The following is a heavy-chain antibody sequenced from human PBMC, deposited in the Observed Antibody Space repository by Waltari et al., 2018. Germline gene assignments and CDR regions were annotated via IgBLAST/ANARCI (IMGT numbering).Heavy chain of an antibody. D-gene: IGHD2-21*01. CDR3: ATDNSLYCGADCSRGEAFDI. J-gene: IGHJ3*02. CDR1: GYVFTDYY. Sequence: EVQLEQSGADVKKPGATVKISCKVSGYVFTDYYMHWVQQAPGKGLEWMGVVDPEEGETKYAEKFQGRVTITADTSADTAYMELSSLTSEDTAVYYCATDNSLYCGADCSRGEAFDIWGQGTLVTVSS. CDR2: VDPEEGET. V-gene: IGHV1-69-2*01.